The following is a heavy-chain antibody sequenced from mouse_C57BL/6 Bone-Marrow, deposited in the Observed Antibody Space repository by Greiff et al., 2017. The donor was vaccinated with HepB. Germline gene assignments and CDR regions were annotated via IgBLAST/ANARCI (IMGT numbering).Heavy chain of an antibody. Sequence: DVMLVESGGDLVKPGGSLKLSCAASGFTFSSYGMSWVRQTPDKRLEWVATISSGGSYTYYPDSVKGRFTISRDNAKNTLYLQMSSLKSEDTAMYYCASRTGTEFAYWGQGTLVTVSA. D-gene: IGHD4-1*01. CDR3: ASRTGTEFAY. J-gene: IGHJ3*01. V-gene: IGHV5-6*02. CDR1: GFTFSSYG. CDR2: ISSGGSYT.